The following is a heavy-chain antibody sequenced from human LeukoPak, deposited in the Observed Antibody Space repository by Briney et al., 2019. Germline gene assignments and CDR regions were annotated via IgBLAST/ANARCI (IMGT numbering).Heavy chain of an antibody. Sequence: ASVKVSCKASGYTFTSYGISWVRQAPGQGLEWMGWISAYNGNTNYAQKLQGRVTMTTDTSTSTAYMELRSLRSDDTAVYYCASQTLFGGVIDYYGMDVWGKGTTVTVSS. CDR1: GYTFTSYG. CDR2: ISAYNGNT. J-gene: IGHJ6*04. CDR3: ASQTLFGGVIDYYGMDV. D-gene: IGHD3-16*01. V-gene: IGHV1-18*04.